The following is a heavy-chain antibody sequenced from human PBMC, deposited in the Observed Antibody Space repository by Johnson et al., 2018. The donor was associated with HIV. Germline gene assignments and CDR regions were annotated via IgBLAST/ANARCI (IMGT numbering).Heavy chain of an antibody. CDR2: ISYDESNK. Sequence: QMLLVESGGGVVQRGGSLRLSCVASGFTFSSYGMHWVRQAPGKGLEWVAVISYDESNKYYVDSVKGRFTISRDNSKNTLYLQMNSLRAEDTAVYYCARGPSQLYWPDVAFDIWGQGTLVTVSS. J-gene: IGHJ3*02. CDR3: ARGPSQLYWPDVAFDI. CDR1: GFTFSSYG. V-gene: IGHV3-30*03. D-gene: IGHD2-8*02.